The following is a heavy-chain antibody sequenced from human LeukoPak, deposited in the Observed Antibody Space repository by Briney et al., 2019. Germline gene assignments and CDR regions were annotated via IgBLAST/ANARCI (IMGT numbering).Heavy chain of an antibody. CDR2: IIPVFGTA. CDR3: ARHSCASSTSCSAYFHH. J-gene: IGHJ1*01. V-gene: IGHV1-69*05. Sequence: ASVKVSCKASVSTFSSYAISWVRQAPGQGLEWMGGIIPVFGTANYAQNFQGRVTITTDESTSTAYMELSSLSSEDTAVYYCARHSCASSTSCSAYFHHWGQGTLVTVSS. CDR1: VSTFSSYA. D-gene: IGHD2-2*01.